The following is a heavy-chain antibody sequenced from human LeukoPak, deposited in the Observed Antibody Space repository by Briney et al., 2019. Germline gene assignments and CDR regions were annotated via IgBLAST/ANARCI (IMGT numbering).Heavy chain of an antibody. CDR1: GFTFSSYS. D-gene: IGHD4-17*01. CDR3: ASGGQSLHDYGDDFDY. J-gene: IGHJ4*02. Sequence: PGGSLRLSCAASGFTFSSYSMNWVRQAPGKGLEWVSYISSSSSTIYYADSVKGRFTISRDNAKNSLYLQMNSLRAEDTAVYYCASGGQSLHDYGDDFDYWGQGTLVTVSS. V-gene: IGHV3-48*04. CDR2: ISSSSSTI.